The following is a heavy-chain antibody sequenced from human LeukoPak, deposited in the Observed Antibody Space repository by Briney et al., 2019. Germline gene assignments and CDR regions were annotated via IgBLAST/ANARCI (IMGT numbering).Heavy chain of an antibody. J-gene: IGHJ3*02. CDR2: ISYDGSNK. D-gene: IGHD4-17*01. CDR1: GFTFSSYG. CDR3: AKDLHDYGRAFDI. V-gene: IGHV3-30*18. Sequence: GGSLRLSCAASGFTFSSYGMHWVRQAPGKGLEWVAVISYDGSNKYYADSVKGRFTISRDNSKNTLYLQMNSLRAEDTAVYYCAKDLHDYGRAFDIWGQGTMVTVSS.